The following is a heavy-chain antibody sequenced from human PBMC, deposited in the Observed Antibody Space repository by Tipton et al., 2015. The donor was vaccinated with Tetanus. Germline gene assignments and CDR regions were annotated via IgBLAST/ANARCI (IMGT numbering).Heavy chain of an antibody. D-gene: IGHD3-22*01. J-gene: IGHJ4*02. V-gene: IGHV4-39*01. Sequence: TLSLTCTVSGGSISSSSYYWGWIRQPPGKGLEWIGSIYYSGSTYYNPSLKSRVTISVDTSKNQFSLKRSSVTAADTAVYYCARHASYYYDSSGCFDYWGQGTLVTVSS. CDR3: ARHASYYYDSSGCFDY. CDR1: GGSISSSSYY. CDR2: IYYSGST.